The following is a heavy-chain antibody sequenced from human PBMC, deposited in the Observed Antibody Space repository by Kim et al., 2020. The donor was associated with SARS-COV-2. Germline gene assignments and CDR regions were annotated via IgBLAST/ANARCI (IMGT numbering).Heavy chain of an antibody. CDR3: ARVGGYYGSGSYFELVAPHYYGMDV. V-gene: IGHV1-18*04. CDR2: ISAYNGNT. Sequence: ASVKVSCKASGYTFTSYGISWVRQAPGQGLEWMGWISAYNGNTNYAQKLQGRVTMTTDTSTSTAYMELRSLRSDDTAGYYCARVGGYYGSGSYFELVAPHYYGMDVWGQGTTVTVSS. CDR1: GYTFTSYG. J-gene: IGHJ6*02. D-gene: IGHD3-10*01.